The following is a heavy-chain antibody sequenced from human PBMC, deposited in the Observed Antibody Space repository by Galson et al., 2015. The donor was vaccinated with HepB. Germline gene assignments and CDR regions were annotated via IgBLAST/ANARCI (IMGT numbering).Heavy chain of an antibody. V-gene: IGHV3-30*03. CDR3: AIRDGYNPPGAY. CDR2: ISYDGTYK. D-gene: IGHD5-24*01. J-gene: IGHJ4*02. CDR1: GSTFSSDG. Sequence: SLRLSCAVSGSTFSSDGMHWVRQAPGKGLEWVAVISYDGTYKYYADSVKGRFTISRDNSKNTLYLQMNSLRTEDTAMYYCAIRDGYNPPGAYWGQGTLVAVSS.